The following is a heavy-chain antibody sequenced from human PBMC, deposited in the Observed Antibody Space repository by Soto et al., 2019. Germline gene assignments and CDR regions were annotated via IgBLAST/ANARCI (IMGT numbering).Heavy chain of an antibody. CDR2: LNAGNGNT. CDR1: GYTFTSYA. Sequence: QVQLVQSGAAVKKPGASVKVSCKASGYTFTSYAMHWVRQAPGQRLEWMGWLNAGNGNTKYSQMFQGRVTITRDTSASTAYMELSSLRSEDTAVYYCASSYYYDSSGYSSLYYYYGMDVWGQGTTVTVSS. CDR3: ASSYYYDSSGYSSLYYYYGMDV. V-gene: IGHV1-3*01. J-gene: IGHJ6*02. D-gene: IGHD3-22*01.